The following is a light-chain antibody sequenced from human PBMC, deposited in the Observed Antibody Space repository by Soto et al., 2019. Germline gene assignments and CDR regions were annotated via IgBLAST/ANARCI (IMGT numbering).Light chain of an antibody. CDR3: QQYGSSPPYT. CDR2: GSS. V-gene: IGKV3-20*01. Sequence: EVVLTQSPGTLSLSPGERATLSCRASQSVSNNYLAWYQQKPGQAPRLVIFGSSDRATGIPDRFIGSGSGTDFTLTISRLEPEDFAVYYCQQYGSSPPYTFGQGTKLEIK. CDR1: QSVSNNY. J-gene: IGKJ2*01.